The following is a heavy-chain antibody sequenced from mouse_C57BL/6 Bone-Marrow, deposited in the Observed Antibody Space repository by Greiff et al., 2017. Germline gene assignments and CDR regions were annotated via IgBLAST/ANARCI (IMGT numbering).Heavy chain of an antibody. CDR3: ARVGRGFAD. CDR2: IYPRSGNT. J-gene: IGHJ3*01. V-gene: IGHV1-81*01. CDR1: GYTFTSYG. Sequence: VKLVESGAELARPGASVKLSCKASGYTFTSYGISWVKQRTGPGLEWIGEIYPRSGNTYYNEKFKGKATLTADKSSSTAYMELRSLTSEDSAVYFCARVGRGFADWGQGTLVTVSA.